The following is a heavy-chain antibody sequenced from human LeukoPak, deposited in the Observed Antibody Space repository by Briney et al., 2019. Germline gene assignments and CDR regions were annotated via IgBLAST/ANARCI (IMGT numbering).Heavy chain of an antibody. D-gene: IGHD5-18*01. J-gene: IGHJ4*02. CDR1: GFTFSSYG. V-gene: IGHV3-30*18. CDR2: ISYDGSNK. Sequence: PGRSPRLSCAASGFTFSSYGMHWVRQAPGKGLEWVAVISYDGSNKYYADSVKGRFTISRDSSKNTLYLQMNSLRAEDTAVYYCANVDTAMGTFDYWGQGTLVTVSS. CDR3: ANVDTAMGTFDY.